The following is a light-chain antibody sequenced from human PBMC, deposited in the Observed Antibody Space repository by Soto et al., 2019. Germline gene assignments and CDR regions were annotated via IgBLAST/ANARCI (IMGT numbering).Light chain of an antibody. CDR1: QSVSSY. CDR3: QQRSNWH. J-gene: IGKJ5*01. V-gene: IGKV3-11*01. CDR2: DAS. Sequence: EIVLTQSPATLSLSPGERATLSCRASQSVSSYLAWYQQKPGQAPRLLIYDASNRATGIPARFSGSGSGTDFTLTISSLEPEDLAVYYCQQRSNWHFGQGTRLEIK.